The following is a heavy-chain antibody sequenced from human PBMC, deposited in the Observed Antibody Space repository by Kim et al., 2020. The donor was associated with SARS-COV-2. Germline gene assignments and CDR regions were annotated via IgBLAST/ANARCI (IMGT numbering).Heavy chain of an antibody. J-gene: IGHJ3*02. CDR3: ARGGGSSVDDAFDI. CDR1: EFTFSSYG. D-gene: IGHD2-15*01. Sequence: GGSLRLSCAVSEFTFSSYGMHWVRQAPGKGLEWVAVIWYDGSNKYYGDSVKGRFTISRDNSKNTLYLQMNSLRAEDTAVYYCARGGGSSVDDAFDIWGQGTMVTVSS. CDR2: IWYDGSNK. V-gene: IGHV3-33*01.